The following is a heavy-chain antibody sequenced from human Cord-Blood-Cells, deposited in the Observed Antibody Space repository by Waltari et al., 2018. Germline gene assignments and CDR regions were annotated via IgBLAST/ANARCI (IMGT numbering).Heavy chain of an antibody. CDR3: ARVSSPTYYFDY. V-gene: IGHV3-48*03. CDR2: ISSSGSTI. CDR1: GFTFSSYE. Sequence: EVQLVESGGGLVQPGGSLRLSCAASGFTFSSYEMNWVRQAPGKGLEWVSYISSSGSTIYYAESVKGRFTISRDNAKNSLYLQMNSLRAEDTAVYYCARVSSPTYYFDYWGQGTLVTVSS. J-gene: IGHJ4*02. D-gene: IGHD6-13*01.